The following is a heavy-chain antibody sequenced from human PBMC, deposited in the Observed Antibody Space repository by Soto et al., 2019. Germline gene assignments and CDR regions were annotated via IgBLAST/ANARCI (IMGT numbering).Heavy chain of an antibody. Sequence: QVQVVQSGAEVKRPGASVKVSCKASGYTFTHYAIHWVRQAPGQKPDLMGWINAANGHTKYSQTFQGRVTLTRDTSATTAYMELSSLSSEDTAVYYCATQDFESGRSHLDYWGQGTLVTVSS. CDR1: GYTFTHYA. V-gene: IGHV1-3*01. D-gene: IGHD3-10*01. CDR2: INAANGHT. J-gene: IGHJ4*02. CDR3: ATQDFESGRSHLDY.